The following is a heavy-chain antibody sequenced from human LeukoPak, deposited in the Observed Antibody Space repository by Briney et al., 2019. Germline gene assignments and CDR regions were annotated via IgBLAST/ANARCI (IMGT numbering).Heavy chain of an antibody. V-gene: IGHV4-59*11. CDR1: GGSISSHY. Sequence: PSETLSLTCTVSGGSISSHYWSWIRQPPGKGLEWIGYIYYSESTNYNPSLKSRVTISVDTSKNQFSLKLSSVTAADTAVYYCARGRYNWNYGGQKDPLWHFDYWGQGTLVTVSS. CDR3: ARGRYNWNYGGQKDPLWHFDY. D-gene: IGHD1-7*01. CDR2: IYYSEST. J-gene: IGHJ4*02.